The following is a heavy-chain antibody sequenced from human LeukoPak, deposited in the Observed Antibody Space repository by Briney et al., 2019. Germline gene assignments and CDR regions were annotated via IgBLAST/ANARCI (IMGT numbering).Heavy chain of an antibody. CDR1: GFTFSGSA. V-gene: IGHV3-73*01. Sequence: PGGSLRLXCAASGFTFSGSAMHWVRQASGKGLEWVGRIRSKANTYATAYAASVKGRFTISRDDSKNTAYLQMNSLKTEDTAVYYCTRRMSQWNDAFDIWGQGTMVTVSS. CDR2: IRSKANTYAT. CDR3: TRRMSQWNDAFDI. D-gene: IGHD6-19*01. J-gene: IGHJ3*02.